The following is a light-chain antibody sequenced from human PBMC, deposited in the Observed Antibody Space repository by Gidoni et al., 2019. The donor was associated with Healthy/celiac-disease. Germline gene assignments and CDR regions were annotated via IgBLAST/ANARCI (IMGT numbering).Light chain of an antibody. Sequence: QSVLTQPLSVSAAQGQKVTISCSGSSSNIGTNYVSWYQQLTGTAPKLLSYDNNKRPSGIPARFSGSKSGTSATLGITGLQTGDEADYYCGTWDSSLSAVVFGGGTKLTVL. J-gene: IGLJ2*01. CDR1: SSNIGTNY. V-gene: IGLV1-51*01. CDR2: DNN. CDR3: GTWDSSLSAVV.